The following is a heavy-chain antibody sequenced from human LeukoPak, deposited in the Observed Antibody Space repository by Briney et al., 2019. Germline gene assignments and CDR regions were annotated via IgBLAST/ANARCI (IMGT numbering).Heavy chain of an antibody. D-gene: IGHD3-9*01. V-gene: IGHV4-59*01. CDR2: IYDSGST. CDR1: GFTFSDYY. J-gene: IGHJ4*02. Sequence: GSLRLSCAASGFTFSDYYMSWIRQPPGKGLEWVGYIYDSGSTSYNPSLKSRVTISVDTSKNQFSLKVTSVTAADTAVYYCARSKDILTGYCFDYWGQGTLVTVSS. CDR3: ARSKDILTGYCFDY.